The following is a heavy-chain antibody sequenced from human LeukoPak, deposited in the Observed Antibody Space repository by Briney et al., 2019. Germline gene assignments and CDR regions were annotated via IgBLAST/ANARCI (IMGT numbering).Heavy chain of an antibody. J-gene: IGHJ5*02. D-gene: IGHD2-21*01. CDR1: GGSISSSSYY. V-gene: IGHV4-39*07. CDR2: IYYSGST. Sequence: PSETLSLTCTVSGGSISSSSYYWGWIRQPPGKGLEWIGSIYYSGSTYYNPSLKSRVTISVDTSKNQFSLKLSSVTAADTAVYYCARRGWVIDNWFDPWGQGTLVTVSS. CDR3: ARRGWVIDNWFDP.